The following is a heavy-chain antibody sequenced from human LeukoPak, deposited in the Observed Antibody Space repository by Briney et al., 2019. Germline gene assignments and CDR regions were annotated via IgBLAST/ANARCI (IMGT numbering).Heavy chain of an antibody. J-gene: IGHJ4*02. CDR2: ISSSSSYI. V-gene: IGHV3-21*01. CDR1: GFTFSSYS. Sequence: GGSLRLSCAASGFTFSSYSMNWVRQAPGKGLEWVSSISSSSSYIYYADSVKGRFTISRDNAKNSLYLQMNSLGAEDTAVYYCARDRVEMATITGGFDYWGQGTLVTVSS. D-gene: IGHD5-24*01. CDR3: ARDRVEMATITGGFDY.